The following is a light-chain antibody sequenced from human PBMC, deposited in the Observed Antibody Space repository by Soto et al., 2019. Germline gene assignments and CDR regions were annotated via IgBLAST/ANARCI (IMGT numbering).Light chain of an antibody. CDR1: TSNIGSNY. Sequence: QSVQTQPRSASGTPGHRVAISCSGSTSNIGSNYVYWYQQLPGTAPKLLIYRNNQRPSGVPDRFSGSKSGTSVSLAISGLRSEDEPDYYCATWDDSLSGYVFGAGTKVTVL. J-gene: IGLJ1*01. CDR3: ATWDDSLSGYV. CDR2: RNN. V-gene: IGLV1-47*01.